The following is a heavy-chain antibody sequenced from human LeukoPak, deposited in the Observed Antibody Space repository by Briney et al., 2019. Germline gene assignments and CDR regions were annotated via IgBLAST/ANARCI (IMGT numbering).Heavy chain of an antibody. D-gene: IGHD6-13*01. J-gene: IGHJ5*02. V-gene: IGHV1-18*01. CDR2: ISAYNGNT. CDR1: GYAFTSYG. CDR3: ARRDHYSSSSNWFDP. Sequence: ASVKVSCKASGYAFTSYGISWVRQAPGQGLEWMGWISAYNGNTNYAQKLQGRVTMTTDTSTSTAYMELRSLRSDDTAVYYCARRDHYSSSSNWFDPWGQGTLVTVSS.